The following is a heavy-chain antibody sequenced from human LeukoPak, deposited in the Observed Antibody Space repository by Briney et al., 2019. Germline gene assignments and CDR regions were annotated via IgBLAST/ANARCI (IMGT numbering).Heavy chain of an antibody. V-gene: IGHV3-21*01. CDR1: GFTFSSYS. CDR2: ISSSSSYI. J-gene: IGHJ3*02. CDR3: ARDLLGTVTTFHAFDI. Sequence: GGSLRLSCAASGFTFSSYSMNWVRQAPGKRLEWVSSISSSSSYIYYADSVKGRFTISRDNAKSSLYLQMNCLRAEDTAVYYCARDLLGTVTTFHAFDIWGQGTMVTVSS. D-gene: IGHD4-17*01.